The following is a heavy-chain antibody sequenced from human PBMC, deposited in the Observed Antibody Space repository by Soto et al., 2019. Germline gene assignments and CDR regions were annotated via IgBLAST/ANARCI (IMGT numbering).Heavy chain of an antibody. J-gene: IGHJ6*02. V-gene: IGHV3-74*01. D-gene: IGHD3-9*01. CDR3: AREGPWRYDILTGYAPPPYMDV. Sequence: GGSLRLSCAASGFTFSSYWMHWVRQAPGKGLVWVSRINSDGSSTSYADSVKGRFTISRDNAKNTLYLQMSSLRAEDTAVYYCAREGPWRYDILTGYAPPPYMDVWGQGTTVTVSS. CDR2: INSDGSST. CDR1: GFTFSSYW.